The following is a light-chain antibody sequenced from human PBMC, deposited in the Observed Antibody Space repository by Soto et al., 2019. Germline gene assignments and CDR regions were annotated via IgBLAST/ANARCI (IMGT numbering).Light chain of an antibody. CDR2: DAS. CDR3: QQYGTLPWT. J-gene: IGKJ1*01. CDR1: QSVSSSS. Sequence: EIVLTQSPGTLSLSPGERATLSCRASQSVSSSSLAWYQQKRGQAPRLLIHDASSRATGIPDRFSGGGSGTDFTLTISRLEPEDYAVYFCQQYGTLPWTFGQGTKVDIK. V-gene: IGKV3-20*01.